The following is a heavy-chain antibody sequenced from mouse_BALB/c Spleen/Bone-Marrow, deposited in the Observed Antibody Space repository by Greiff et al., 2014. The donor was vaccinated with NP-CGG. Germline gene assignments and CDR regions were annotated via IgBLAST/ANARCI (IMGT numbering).Heavy chain of an antibody. CDR3: ARDYGSSYYAMDY. J-gene: IGHJ4*01. CDR2: IWAGGST. Sequence: QVQLKDSGPGLVAPSQSLSITCTVSGFSLTSYGVHWVRQPPGKGLEWLGVIWAGGSTNYNSALMSRLSISKDNSKSQVFLKMNSLQTDDTATYYCARDYGSSYYAMDYWGQGTSVTVSS. CDR1: GFSLTSYG. D-gene: IGHD1-1*01. V-gene: IGHV2-9*02.